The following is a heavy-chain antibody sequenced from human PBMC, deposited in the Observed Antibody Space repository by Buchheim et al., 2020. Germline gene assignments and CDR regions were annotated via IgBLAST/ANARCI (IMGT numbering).Heavy chain of an antibody. CDR3: ARDRGKYYYYYYGMDV. V-gene: IGHV3-33*01. D-gene: IGHD3-10*01. CDR2: IWYDGSNK. Sequence: QVQLVESGGGVVQPGRSLRLSCAASGFTFSSYGMHWVRQAPGKGLEWVAVIWYDGSNKYYADSVKGRFTISRDNSKNTLYLQMNSLRAEDTAVYYCARDRGKYYYYYYGMDVWGQGTT. CDR1: GFTFSSYG. J-gene: IGHJ6*02.